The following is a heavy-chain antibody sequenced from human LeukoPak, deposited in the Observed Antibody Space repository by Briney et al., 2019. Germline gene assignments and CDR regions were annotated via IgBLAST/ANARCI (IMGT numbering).Heavy chain of an antibody. J-gene: IGHJ4*02. CDR2: INPNSGGT. D-gene: IGHD2-15*01. Sequence: GASVKVSCKASGYTFTDYYMHWVRQAPGQGLEWMGWINPNSGGTNYAQKFQGRVTMTRDTSISTAYMELSRLRSDDTAVYYCARARVGYCSGGSCYFDNWGQGTLVTVSS. CDR1: GYTFTDYY. CDR3: ARARVGYCSGGSCYFDN. V-gene: IGHV1-2*02.